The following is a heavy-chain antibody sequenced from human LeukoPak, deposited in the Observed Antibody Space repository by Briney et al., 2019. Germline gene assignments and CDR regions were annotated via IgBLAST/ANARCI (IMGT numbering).Heavy chain of an antibody. J-gene: IGHJ4*02. CDR2: IYSGGQT. V-gene: IGHV3-53*01. D-gene: IGHD3-22*01. Sequence: GGSLRLSCAASGFTFSSYSMNWVRQAPGKGLEWVAVIYSGGQTYYADSAKGRFTISRDNSKNTLYLQMNSLRAEDTAMYYCTRSYYYDSSGYRNDYWGQGTLVTVSS. CDR1: GFTFSSYS. CDR3: TRSYYYDSSGYRNDY.